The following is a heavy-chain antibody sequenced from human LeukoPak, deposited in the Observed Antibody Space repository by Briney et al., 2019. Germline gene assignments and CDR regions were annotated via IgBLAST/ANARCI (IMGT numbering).Heavy chain of an antibody. J-gene: IGHJ4*02. CDR1: GGSISSSSYY. D-gene: IGHD6-13*01. CDR3: ASIAAAGRLKLYYFDY. Sequence: PSETLSLTCTVSGGSISSSSYYWGWIRQPPGKGLEWIGSIYYSGSTYYNPSLKGRVTISVDTSKNQFSLKLSSVTAADTAVYYCASIAAAGRLKLYYFDYWGQGTLVTVSS. V-gene: IGHV4-39*07. CDR2: IYYSGST.